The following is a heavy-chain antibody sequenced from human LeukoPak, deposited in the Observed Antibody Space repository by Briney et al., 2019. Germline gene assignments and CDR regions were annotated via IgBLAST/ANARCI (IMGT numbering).Heavy chain of an antibody. J-gene: IGHJ4*02. V-gene: IGHV3-15*01. Sequence: GGSLRLSCAASGSTFSNAWMSWVRQAPGKGLEWVGRIKSKTDGGTTDYAAPVKGRFTISRDDSKNTLYLQMNSLKTEDTAVYYCTTDYYDSSGYYWFDYWGQGTLVTVSS. CDR2: IKSKTDGGTT. CDR3: TTDYYDSSGYYWFDY. CDR1: GSTFSNAW. D-gene: IGHD3-22*01.